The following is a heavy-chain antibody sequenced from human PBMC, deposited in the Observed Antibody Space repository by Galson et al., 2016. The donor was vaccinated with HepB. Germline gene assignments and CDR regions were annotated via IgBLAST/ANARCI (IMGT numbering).Heavy chain of an antibody. CDR3: ARPLRSYFDSSGYVSAFDI. D-gene: IGHD3-22*01. Sequence: VTVSCKASGGTFSSHPINWVRQAPGQGLEWMGGIIPIFATANSAQKFQGRVTITADESTTTAYMELSSLRSEDTAVYYCARPLRSYFDSSGYVSAFDIWGQGTMVTVSS. CDR2: IIPIFATA. V-gene: IGHV1-69*13. CDR1: GGTFSSHP. J-gene: IGHJ3*02.